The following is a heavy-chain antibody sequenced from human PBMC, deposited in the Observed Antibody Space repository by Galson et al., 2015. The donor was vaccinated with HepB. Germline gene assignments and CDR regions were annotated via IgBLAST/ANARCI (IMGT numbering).Heavy chain of an antibody. V-gene: IGHV3-23*01. Sequence: SLRLSCAASGFTFSSYAMSWVRQAPGKGLEWVSAISGSGGSTYYADSVKGRFTISRDNSKNTLYLQMNSLRAEDAAVYYCAKVERGANIVVVTAIPSYYFDYWGQGTLVTVSS. CDR3: AKVERGANIVVVTAIPSYYFDY. CDR2: ISGSGGST. J-gene: IGHJ4*02. CDR1: GFTFSSYA. D-gene: IGHD2-21*02.